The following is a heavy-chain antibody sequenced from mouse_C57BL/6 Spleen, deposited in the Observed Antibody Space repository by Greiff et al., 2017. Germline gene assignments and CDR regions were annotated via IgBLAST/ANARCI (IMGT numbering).Heavy chain of an antibody. Sequence: QVQLQQSGAELVRPGASVSLSCKASGYTFTDYEMHWVKQTPVHGLEWIGAIDPATGGTAYNQKFKGKAILTADKSSSTAYMELRSLTSEDSAVYYCTVGDYYAMDYWGQGTSVTVSS. CDR1: GYTFTDYE. CDR2: IDPATGGT. CDR3: TVGDYYAMDY. V-gene: IGHV1-15*01. J-gene: IGHJ4*01.